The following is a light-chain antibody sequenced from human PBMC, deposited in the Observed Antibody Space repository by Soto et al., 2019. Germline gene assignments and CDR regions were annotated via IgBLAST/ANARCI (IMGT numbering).Light chain of an antibody. CDR1: SSDVGSYNL. Sequence: QSALTQPASVSGSPGQSITISCTGTSSDVGSYNLVSWYQQHPGKAPKLMIYEVSKRPSGVSDRFSGSKSGNTASLTISGLQAEDEADYYCCSYAGSYTFHYVFGTGTKVTVL. CDR2: EVS. J-gene: IGLJ1*01. CDR3: CSYAGSYTFHYV. V-gene: IGLV2-23*02.